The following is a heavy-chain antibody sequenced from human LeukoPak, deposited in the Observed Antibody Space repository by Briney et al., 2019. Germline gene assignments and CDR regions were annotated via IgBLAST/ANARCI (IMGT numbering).Heavy chain of an antibody. J-gene: IGHJ4*02. CDR1: GFTFRNAW. CDR3: TAGVGRGTKYFNY. V-gene: IGHV3-15*01. D-gene: IGHD3-16*01. Sequence: GGSLRLSCIVSGFTFRNAWMNWVRQAPGKGLEWVGRIKNKGDGGTTDYAAPVKGRFTISRDDSKDTVYLQMSSLKAEDTAVYYCTAGVGRGTKYFNYWGQATLVTVSS. CDR2: IKNKGDGGTT.